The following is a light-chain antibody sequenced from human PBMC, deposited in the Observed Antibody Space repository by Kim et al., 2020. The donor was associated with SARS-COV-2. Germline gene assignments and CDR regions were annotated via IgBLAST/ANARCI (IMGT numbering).Light chain of an antibody. CDR1: TSTLGTIY. CDR3: AAWDDSLSGWV. V-gene: IGLV1-47*01. CDR2: RTY. Sequence: GLRVPLSCSGRTSTLGTIYVSWHRHLPGTAPKLLIYRTYQRPSGVPDRFSGSTSGTSASLAISGLRSEDEADYYCAAWDDSLSGWVFGGGSQLTVL. J-gene: IGLJ3*02.